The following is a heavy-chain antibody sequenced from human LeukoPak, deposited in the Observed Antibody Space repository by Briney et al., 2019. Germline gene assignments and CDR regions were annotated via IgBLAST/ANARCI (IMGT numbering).Heavy chain of an antibody. CDR2: ISGSGGST. CDR1: GFTFSSYA. J-gene: IGHJ6*02. V-gene: IGHV3-23*01. Sequence: PGGSLRLSCAASGFTFSSYAMSWVRQAPGKGLEWVSAISGSGGSTYYADSVKGRFTISRDNSKNTLYLQMNSLRAEDTAVYYCAKDRYCSGGSCLGYYYYGMDVWGQGTTVTVSS. D-gene: IGHD2-15*01. CDR3: AKDRYCSGGSCLGYYYYGMDV.